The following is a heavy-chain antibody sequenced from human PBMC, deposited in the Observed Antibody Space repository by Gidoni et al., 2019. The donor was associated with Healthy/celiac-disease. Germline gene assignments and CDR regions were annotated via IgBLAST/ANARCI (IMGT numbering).Heavy chain of an antibody. Sequence: EVQLLESGGGLVQPGGSLRLSCAASGFTFSSDAMSGVRQAPGKGLEWVSAISGRGGSTYYADSGKGRFTISRDNSKNTLYLQMNSRRAEDTAVYYCAKDGMYSGATTFFDYWGQGTLVTVSS. J-gene: IGHJ4*02. V-gene: IGHV3-23*01. CDR3: AKDGMYSGATTFFDY. D-gene: IGHD1-26*01. CDR2: ISGRGGST. CDR1: GFTFSSDA.